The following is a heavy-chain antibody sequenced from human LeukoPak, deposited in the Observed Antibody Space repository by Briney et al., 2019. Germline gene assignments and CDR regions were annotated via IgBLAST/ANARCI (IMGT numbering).Heavy chain of an antibody. V-gene: IGHV4-59*08. CDR2: IYYSGST. CDR3: ARLDSSYPGGYYYGMDV. J-gene: IGHJ6*02. CDR1: GGSISSYY. D-gene: IGHD6-6*01. Sequence: PSETLSLTCTVSGGSISSYYWSWIRQPPGKGLEWIGYIYYSGSTNYNPSLKSRVTISVDTSKNQFSLQLSSVTAAATAVYYCARLDSSYPGGYYYGMDVWGQGTTVTVSS.